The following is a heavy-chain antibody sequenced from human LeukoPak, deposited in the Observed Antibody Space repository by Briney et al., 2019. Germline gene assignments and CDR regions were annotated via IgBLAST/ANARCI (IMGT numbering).Heavy chain of an antibody. Sequence: GGSLRLSCAASGFTFATYAMSWVRQAPGKGLKWVSGITGSGRTTYYADSVKGRFTISRDNSKNTLYLQMNSLRAEDTAVYYCAKASVEWSGYYAHWGQGTLVTVSS. V-gene: IGHV3-23*01. J-gene: IGHJ4*02. CDR3: AKASVEWSGYYAH. CDR1: GFTFATYA. CDR2: ITGSGRTT. D-gene: IGHD3-3*01.